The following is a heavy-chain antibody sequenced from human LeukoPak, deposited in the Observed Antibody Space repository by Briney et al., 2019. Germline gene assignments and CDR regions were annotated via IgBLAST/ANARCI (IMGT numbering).Heavy chain of an antibody. V-gene: IGHV1-2*02. J-gene: IGHJ5*02. CDR1: GYTFTGYH. CDR3: ARFGTTVTTMATWFDP. CDR2: INPNSGGT. D-gene: IGHD4-17*01. Sequence: ASVKVSCKASGYTFTGYHMHWVRQAPGQGLEWMGWINPNSGGTNYAQKFQGRVTMTRDTSISTAYMELSRLRSDDTAVYYCARFGTTVTTMATWFDPWGQGTLVTVSS.